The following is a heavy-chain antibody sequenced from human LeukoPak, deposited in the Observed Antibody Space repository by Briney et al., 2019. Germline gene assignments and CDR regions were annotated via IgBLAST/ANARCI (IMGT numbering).Heavy chain of an antibody. CDR1: GFTFSSYD. CDR2: IGTAGDT. Sequence: GGSLRLSCAASGFTFSSYDMHWVRQATGKGLEWVSRIGTAGDTYYPGSVKGRFTISRENPKSSVYLRMNSLRAGDTAVYYCARAGGSGWYAFDIWGQGTMVTVSS. J-gene: IGHJ3*02. D-gene: IGHD6-19*01. V-gene: IGHV3-13*04. CDR3: ARAGGSGWYAFDI.